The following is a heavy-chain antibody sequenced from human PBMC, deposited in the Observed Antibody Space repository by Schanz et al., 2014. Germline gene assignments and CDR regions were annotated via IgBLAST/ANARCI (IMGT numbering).Heavy chain of an antibody. J-gene: IGHJ4*02. CDR2: ISASGGST. CDR1: GFTFSDYY. D-gene: IGHD1-1*01. CDR3: ARAHGNNWYGKGLDY. Sequence: EVQLVESGGGLVQPGGSLRLSCAASGFTFSDYYMSWIRQAPGKGLEWVSTISASGGSTYYADSVKGRFTISRDNSKNTLYLQMNSLRADDTAVYFCARAHGNNWYGKGLDYWGQGTQVTVSS. V-gene: IGHV3-23*04.